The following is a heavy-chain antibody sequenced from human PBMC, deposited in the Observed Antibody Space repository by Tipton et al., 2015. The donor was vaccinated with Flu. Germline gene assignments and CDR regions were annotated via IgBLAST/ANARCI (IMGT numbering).Heavy chain of an antibody. J-gene: IGHJ4*02. CDR2: IYYSGRT. V-gene: IGHV4-59*01. CDR1: GFTFSNYW. CDR3: VRDRATEPAALHY. Sequence: LRLSCVASGFTFSNYWMHWVRQAPGKGLEWIGYIYYSGRTDYNPSLKSRVSLSLDTSKSHFSLRLSSVTAAYTAVYYCVRDRATEPAALHYWGQGTLVTVSS. D-gene: IGHD2-2*01.